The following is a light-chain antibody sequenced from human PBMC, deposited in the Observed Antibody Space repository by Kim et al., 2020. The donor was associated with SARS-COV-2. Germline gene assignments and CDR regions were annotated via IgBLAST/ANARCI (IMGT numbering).Light chain of an antibody. Sequence: EIVMTQSPATLSVSPGETATLSCRASQSLNSNLAWYQQKPGQAPRLLIYGASTRATGIPARFSGSGSGTEFTLTISSLQSEDFTVYYCQQYNNWPYSFGQGTKLGI. V-gene: IGKV3-15*01. CDR3: QQYNNWPYS. CDR2: GAS. J-gene: IGKJ2*01. CDR1: QSLNSN.